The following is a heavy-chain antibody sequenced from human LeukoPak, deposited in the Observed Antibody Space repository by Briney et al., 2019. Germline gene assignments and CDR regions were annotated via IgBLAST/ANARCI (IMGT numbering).Heavy chain of an antibody. J-gene: IGHJ4*02. CDR2: IHYSGGT. CDR1: GGSISSGGYY. CDR3: AGDQGGYGSFDN. D-gene: IGHD5-12*01. Sequence: PSQTLSLICTVSGGSISSGGYYWSWIPQHPGKGPEWIGNIHYSGGTYGNPSLKSRATMSVDTSKNQFSLRLTSVTAADTAVYYCAGDQGGYGSFDNWGQGTLVTVSS. V-gene: IGHV4-31*03.